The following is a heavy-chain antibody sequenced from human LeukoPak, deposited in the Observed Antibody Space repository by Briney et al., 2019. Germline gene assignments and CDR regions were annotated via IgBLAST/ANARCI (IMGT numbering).Heavy chain of an antibody. CDR1: GLTFSSYW. CDR2: INSDGSST. J-gene: IGHJ3*02. V-gene: IGHV3-74*01. Sequence: GGSLRLSCAASGLTFSSYWMHWVRQAPGKGLVWVSRINSDGSSTSYADSVKGRFTISRDNAKNTLYLQMNSLRAEDTAVYYCARDLGGSYSSDAFDIWGQGTMVTVSS. CDR3: ARDLGGSYSSDAFDI. D-gene: IGHD1-26*01.